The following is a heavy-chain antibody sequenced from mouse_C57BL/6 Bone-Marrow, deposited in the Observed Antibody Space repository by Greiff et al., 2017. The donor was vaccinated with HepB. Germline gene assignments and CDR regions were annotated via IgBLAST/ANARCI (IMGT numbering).Heavy chain of an antibody. CDR2: INPNNGGT. D-gene: IGHD1-1*01. CDR1: GYTFTDYN. CDR3: ARRCGSTPWFDV. Sequence: EVKLVESGPELVKPGASVKIPCKASGYTFTDYNMDWVKQSHGKSLEWIGDINPNNGGTIYNQKFKGKATLTVDKSSSTAYMELRSLTSEDTAVYYCARRCGSTPWFDVWGTGTTVTVAS. V-gene: IGHV1-18*01. J-gene: IGHJ1*03.